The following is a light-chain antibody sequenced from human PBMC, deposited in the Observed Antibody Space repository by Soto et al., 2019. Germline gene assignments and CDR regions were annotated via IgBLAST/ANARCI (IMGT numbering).Light chain of an antibody. CDR3: CSYAGDTTFFV. Sequence: QSALTQPASMSGSPGQSITISCTGTSSDVGSYYPVSWFQQHPGKAPKLKIYEVSKRPSGVSDRFSGSKSGNTASLTISGLQAEDEAEYYCCSYAGDTTFFVFGTGTKLTVL. J-gene: IGLJ1*01. V-gene: IGLV2-23*02. CDR1: SSDVGSYYP. CDR2: EVS.